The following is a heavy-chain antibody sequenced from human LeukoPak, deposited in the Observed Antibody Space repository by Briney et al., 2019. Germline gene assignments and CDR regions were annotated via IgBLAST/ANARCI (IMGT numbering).Heavy chain of an antibody. CDR3: ARAIGVTCISTSCYSFDY. V-gene: IGHV3-9*01. Sequence: GRSLRLSCAASGFIFDDYAIHWVRQAPGKGQEWVSGISWNSGCIGYADSVKGRFTISRDNAKNSLYLQMNSLRAEDTALYYCARAIGVTCISTSCYSFDYWGQGTLVTVSS. J-gene: IGHJ4*02. CDR1: GFIFDDYA. D-gene: IGHD2-2*02. CDR2: ISWNSGCI.